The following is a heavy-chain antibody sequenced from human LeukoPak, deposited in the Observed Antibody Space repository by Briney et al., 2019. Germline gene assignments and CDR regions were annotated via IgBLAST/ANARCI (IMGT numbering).Heavy chain of an antibody. CDR2: ISGSDGST. CDR1: GFTFNSYA. D-gene: IGHD2-2*01. V-gene: IGHV3-23*01. Sequence: GGPLRLSCAACGFTFNSYAMTWLRQSPERGLEGVLAISGSDGSTYYAYSVKGRFTISRDDYHNPLHLQMNSLGAEDTAVYYCAKVETSGGASCYALDYWGQGTLVTVSS. CDR3: AKVETSGGASCYALDY. J-gene: IGHJ4*02.